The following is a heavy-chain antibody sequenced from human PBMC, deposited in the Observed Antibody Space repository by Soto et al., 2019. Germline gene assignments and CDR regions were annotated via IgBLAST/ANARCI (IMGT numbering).Heavy chain of an antibody. J-gene: IGHJ4*02. V-gene: IGHV1-3*01. Sequence: QVQLVQSGAEVKKPGASVKVSCKASGYTFTSYAMHWVRQAPGQRLEWMGWINAGNGNTKYSQKFQGRVPITRATXAXXAYMELSSLRPEDTAVYYCARAICFGVPPGGAGMHWGQGTLVTVSS. CDR3: ARAICFGVPPGGAGMH. D-gene: IGHD3-10*01. CDR2: INAGNGNT. CDR1: GYTFTSYA.